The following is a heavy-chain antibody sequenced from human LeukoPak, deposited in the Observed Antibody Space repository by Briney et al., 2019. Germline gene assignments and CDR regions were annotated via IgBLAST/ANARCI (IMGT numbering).Heavy chain of an antibody. J-gene: IGHJ5*02. D-gene: IGHD6-25*01. CDR1: GYTFTSYD. Sequence: ASVKVSCKASGYTFTSYDINWVRQAPGQGLEWMGWMNPNSGNTGYAQKFQGRVTMTTDTSTSTAYMELRSLRSDDTAVYYCARDPRQQRFSNGPNWFDPWGQGTLVTVSS. CDR3: ARDPRQQRFSNGPNWFDP. V-gene: IGHV1-8*02. CDR2: MNPNSGNT.